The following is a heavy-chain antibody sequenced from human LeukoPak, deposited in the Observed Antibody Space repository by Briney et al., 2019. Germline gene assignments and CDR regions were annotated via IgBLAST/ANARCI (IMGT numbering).Heavy chain of an antibody. V-gene: IGHV4-59*01. CDR3: ATQFGEKFDC. CDR2: IYYSGST. CDR1: GGSIRSYY. J-gene: IGHJ4*02. D-gene: IGHD3-10*01. Sequence: ASETLSLTCTFSGGSIRSYYWSWIRQPPGQGLEWIGYIYYSGSTNYNPSLKSRVTISVDTSKNQFSLKLRSVTAADTAVYYCATQFGEKFDCWGQGVLVSVSS.